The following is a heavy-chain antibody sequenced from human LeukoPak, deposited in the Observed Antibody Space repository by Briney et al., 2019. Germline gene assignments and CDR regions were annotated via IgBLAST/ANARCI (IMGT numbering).Heavy chain of an antibody. Sequence: PSETLSLTCTVSGGSISSYYWSWIRQPPGEGLEWIGYIYYSGSTNYNPSLKSRVTISVDTSKNQFSLKLSSVTAADTAVYYCARTLLALTYYGGNSEAFDIWGQGTMVTVSS. V-gene: IGHV4-59*01. D-gene: IGHD4-23*01. CDR3: ARTLLALTYYGGNSEAFDI. CDR1: GGSISSYY. CDR2: IYYSGST. J-gene: IGHJ3*02.